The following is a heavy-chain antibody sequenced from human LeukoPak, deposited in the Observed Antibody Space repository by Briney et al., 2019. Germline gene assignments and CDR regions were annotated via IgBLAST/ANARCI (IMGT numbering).Heavy chain of an antibody. CDR1: GFTFSSYA. CDR3: AKIGPRIQLWTADY. CDR2: VSGSGGRT. V-gene: IGHV3-23*01. D-gene: IGHD5-18*01. J-gene: IGHJ4*02. Sequence: GGPLRLSCAASGFTFSSYAMSWVRQAPGKGLEWVSAVSGSGGRTYYADSVKGRFTISRDNSKNTLYLQMNSLRAEDTAVYYCAKIGPRIQLWTADYWGQGTLVTVSS.